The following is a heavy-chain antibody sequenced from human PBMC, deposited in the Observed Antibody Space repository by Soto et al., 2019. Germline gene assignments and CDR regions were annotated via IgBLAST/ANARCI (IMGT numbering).Heavy chain of an antibody. CDR2: IIPIFGTA. Sequence: SVKVSCKASGGTFSSYAISWVRQAPGQGLEWMGGIIPIFGTANYAQKFQGRVTITAEESTSTAYMELSSLRSEDTAVYYCARGALTMIRDFDYWGQGTLVTVSS. CDR3: ARGALTMIRDFDY. J-gene: IGHJ4*02. V-gene: IGHV1-69*13. CDR1: GGTFSSYA. D-gene: IGHD3-22*01.